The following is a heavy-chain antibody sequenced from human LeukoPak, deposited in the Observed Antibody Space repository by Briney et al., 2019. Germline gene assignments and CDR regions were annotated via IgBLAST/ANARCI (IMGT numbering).Heavy chain of an antibody. CDR2: IKSKTDGGTT. J-gene: IGHJ3*02. D-gene: IGHD2-2*01. V-gene: IGHV3-15*01. CDR3: ARPPAYCSSRNCIDAFDI. CDR1: GFTFSNAW. Sequence: GGSLRLSCAASGFTFSNAWMSWVRQAPGKGLEWVGRIKSKTDGGTTDYAAPVKGRFTISRDDSKNTLYLQMNSLKTEDTAVYYCARPPAYCSSRNCIDAFDIWGQGTMVTVSS.